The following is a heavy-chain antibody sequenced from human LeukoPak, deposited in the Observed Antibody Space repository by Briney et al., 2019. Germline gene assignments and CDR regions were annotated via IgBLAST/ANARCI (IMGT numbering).Heavy chain of an antibody. Sequence: GESLKISCKGSGYRFTSYWIGWVRQMPGKGLEWMGIIYPGDSETRYSPSFQGQVTISADKSISTAHLQWSSLKASDTAMYYCARLFAGYSYGFYFEYWGQGTLVTVSS. J-gene: IGHJ4*02. CDR2: IYPGDSET. D-gene: IGHD5-18*01. CDR1: GYRFTSYW. V-gene: IGHV5-51*01. CDR3: ARLFAGYSYGFYFEY.